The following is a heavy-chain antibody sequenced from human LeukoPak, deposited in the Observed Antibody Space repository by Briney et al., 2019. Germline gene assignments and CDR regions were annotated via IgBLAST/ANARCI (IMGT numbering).Heavy chain of an antibody. J-gene: IGHJ3*02. V-gene: IGHV1-69*05. CDR3: ARDKVAAAGTYFGAFDI. CDR1: GGTFSSYA. D-gene: IGHD6-13*01. CDR2: IIPIFGTA. Sequence: SVKVSCKASGGTFSSYAISWVRQAPGQGLEWMGGIIPIFGTANYAQKFQGRVTITTDESTSTAYMELSSLRSEDTAVYYCARDKVAAAGTYFGAFDIWGQRTMVTVSS.